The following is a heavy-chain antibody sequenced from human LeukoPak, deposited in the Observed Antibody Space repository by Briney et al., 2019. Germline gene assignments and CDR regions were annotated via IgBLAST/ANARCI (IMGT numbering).Heavy chain of an antibody. D-gene: IGHD6-19*01. V-gene: IGHV3-23*01. J-gene: IGHJ4*02. CDR3: ARGVRIAVAGYIDY. Sequence: GGSLRLSCAASGFTFGSYAMSWVRQAPGKGLEWVSDINGSGGSTYYTDSVKGRFTISRDNSKNTLYLQMNSLRAEDTAVYYCARGVRIAVAGYIDYWGQGTLVTVSS. CDR1: GFTFGSYA. CDR2: INGSGGST.